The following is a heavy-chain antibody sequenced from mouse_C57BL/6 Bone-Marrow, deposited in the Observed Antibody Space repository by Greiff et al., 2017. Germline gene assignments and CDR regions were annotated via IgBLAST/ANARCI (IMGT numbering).Heavy chain of an antibody. CDR3: ARSGAWNYYSTDY. D-gene: IGHD4-1*01. CDR1: GYTFTGYW. CDR2: ILPGSGST. J-gene: IGHJ4*01. V-gene: IGHV1-9*01. Sequence: QVQLQQSGAELMKPGASVKLSCKATGYTFTGYWIEWVKQRPGHGLEWIGEILPGSGSTNYNEKLKGKATFTADTSSTTAYMQLSSLTSEDSAIYFCARSGAWNYYSTDYWGQGTTLTVSS.